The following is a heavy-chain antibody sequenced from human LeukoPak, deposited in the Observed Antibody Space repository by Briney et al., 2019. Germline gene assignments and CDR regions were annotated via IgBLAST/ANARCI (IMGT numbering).Heavy chain of an antibody. Sequence: SETLSLTRAVYGGSFSGYYWSWIRQPPGKGLEWIGEINHSGNTNYNPSLKSRVTISVDTSKNQFSLKLSSVTAADTAVYYCARGPYDSSRDWGQGTLVTVSS. CDR1: GGSFSGYY. V-gene: IGHV4-34*01. CDR2: INHSGNT. D-gene: IGHD3-22*01. J-gene: IGHJ4*02. CDR3: ARGPYDSSRD.